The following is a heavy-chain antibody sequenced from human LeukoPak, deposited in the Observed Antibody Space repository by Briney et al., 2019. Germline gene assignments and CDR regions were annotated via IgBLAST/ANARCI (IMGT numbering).Heavy chain of an antibody. CDR1: GGTFSSYA. V-gene: IGHV1-69*13. CDR2: IIPIFGTA. Sequence: ASVKVSCKASGGTFSSYAISWVRQAPGQGLEWMGGIIPIFGTANYAQKFQGRVTITADESTSTAYMELSSLRSEDTAVYYCARVLERRLDYYYGMDVWGQGTLVTVSS. CDR3: ARVLERRLDYYYGMDV. J-gene: IGHJ6*02. D-gene: IGHD1-1*01.